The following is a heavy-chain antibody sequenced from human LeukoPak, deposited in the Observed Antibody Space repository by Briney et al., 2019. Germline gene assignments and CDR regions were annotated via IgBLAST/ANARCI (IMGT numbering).Heavy chain of an antibody. J-gene: IGHJ4*02. CDR1: GYSLGKNYY. CDR2: IYGTGST. Sequence: SETLSLTCAVSGYSLGKNYYWGWIRQPPGKGLEWIGRIYGTGSTSYNPSLMNRVTMSVDTSKNPFSPNLTSVTAADTAVYYCARYDSRGSASTRFDYWGQGILV. D-gene: IGHD3-16*01. CDR3: ARYDSRGSASTRFDY. V-gene: IGHV4-38-2*01.